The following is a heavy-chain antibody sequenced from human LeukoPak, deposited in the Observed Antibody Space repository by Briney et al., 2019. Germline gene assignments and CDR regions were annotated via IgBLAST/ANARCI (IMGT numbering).Heavy chain of an antibody. Sequence: EASVKVSCKASGYTFTSYGISWVRQAPGQGLEWMGWISAYSGNTNYAQKLQGRVTMTTDTSTSTAYMELRSLRSDDTAVYYCARVNEGYYDSSGTYYFDYWGQGTLVTVSS. V-gene: IGHV1-18*01. CDR2: ISAYSGNT. D-gene: IGHD3-22*01. CDR1: GYTFTSYG. J-gene: IGHJ4*02. CDR3: ARVNEGYYDSSGTYYFDY.